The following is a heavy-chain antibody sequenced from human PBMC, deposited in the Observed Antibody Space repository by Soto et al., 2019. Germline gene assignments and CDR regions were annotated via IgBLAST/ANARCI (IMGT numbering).Heavy chain of an antibody. CDR1: GFLFSSYW. Sequence: LRLSCEISGFLFSSYWTSWVRQAPGKGLEWVSAISGGGGSTYYAASVKGRFTISRDNSKNTLYLQMNSLRAEDTAVYYCAKDGGWEPHDAFDIWGEGTMVTVSS. CDR2: ISGGGGST. J-gene: IGHJ3*02. V-gene: IGHV3-23*01. CDR3: AKDGGWEPHDAFDI. D-gene: IGHD1-26*01.